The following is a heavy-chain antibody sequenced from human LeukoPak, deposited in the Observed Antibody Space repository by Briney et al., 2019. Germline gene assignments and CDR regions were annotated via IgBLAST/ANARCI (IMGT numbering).Heavy chain of an antibody. V-gene: IGHV3-23*01. CDR2: VIDNGGFT. J-gene: IGHJ3*02. Sequence: GALRLSCAASGFTFSSHAITWVRQAPGKGLEWVSTVIDNGGFTYYADSVKGRFTISRDNSKGALYLQMNSLRVEDTAVYYCASGNNEDIVVVPAAYDAFDIWGQGTTVTVSS. CDR1: GFTFSSHA. CDR3: ASGNNEDIVVVPAAYDAFDI. D-gene: IGHD2-2*01.